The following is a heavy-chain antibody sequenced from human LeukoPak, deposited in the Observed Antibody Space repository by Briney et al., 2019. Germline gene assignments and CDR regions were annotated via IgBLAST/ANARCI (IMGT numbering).Heavy chain of an antibody. V-gene: IGHV4-34*01. CDR3: ARRTMVRVLDY. J-gene: IGHJ4*02. Sequence: SETLSLTCAVYGGSFSGYYWSWIRQPPGKGLEWIGEINHSGSTNYNPSLKSRVTISVDTSKNQFSLKLSSVTAADTAVYYCARRTMVRVLDYWGQGTLVTVSS. D-gene: IGHD3-10*01. CDR2: INHSGST. CDR1: GGSFSGYY.